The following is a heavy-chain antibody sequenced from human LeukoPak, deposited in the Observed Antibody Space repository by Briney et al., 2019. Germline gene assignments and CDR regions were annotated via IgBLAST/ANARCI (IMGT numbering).Heavy chain of an antibody. CDR1: GFTFEHYG. J-gene: IGHJ3*02. CDR2: ITWDGAKT. Sequence: PGGSLRLSCAASGFTFEHYGMSWVRQAPGKGPEWVSGITWDGAKTGYADSVKGRFTISRGNAKKSLFVQMNSLRAEDTALYYCATSDQIIMMDAFDIWGQGTMVTVSS. CDR3: ATSDQIIMMDAFDI. V-gene: IGHV3-20*04. D-gene: IGHD3-16*01.